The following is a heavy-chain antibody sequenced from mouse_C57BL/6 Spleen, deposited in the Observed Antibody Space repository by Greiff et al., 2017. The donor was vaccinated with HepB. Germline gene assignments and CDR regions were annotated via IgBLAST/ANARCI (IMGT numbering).Heavy chain of an antibody. V-gene: IGHV1-18*01. Sequence: EVQLVESGPELVKPGASVKIPCKASGYTFTDYNMDWVKQSHGKSLEWIGDINPNNGGTIYNQKFKGKATLTVDKSSSTAYMELRSLTSEDTAVYYCARGPLFAYWGQGTLVTVSA. CDR1: GYTFTDYN. CDR3: ARGPLFAY. J-gene: IGHJ3*01. CDR2: INPNNGGT.